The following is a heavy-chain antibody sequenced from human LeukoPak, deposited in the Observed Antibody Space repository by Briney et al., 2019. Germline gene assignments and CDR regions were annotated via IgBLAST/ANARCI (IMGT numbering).Heavy chain of an antibody. CDR3: AREGAFSSGWYYFDY. V-gene: IGHV3-20*04. CDR1: GFTFDDYG. Sequence: PGGSLRLSCAASGFTFDDYGMSWVRQAPGKGLEWVSGINWNGGSTGYADSVKGRFTISRDNAKNSLYLQMNSLRAEDTAVYYCAREGAFSSGWYYFDYWGQGTLVTVSS. CDR2: INWNGGST. J-gene: IGHJ4*02. D-gene: IGHD6-19*01.